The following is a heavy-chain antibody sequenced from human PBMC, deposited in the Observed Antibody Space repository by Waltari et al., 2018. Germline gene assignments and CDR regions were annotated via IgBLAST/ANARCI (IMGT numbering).Heavy chain of an antibody. CDR1: GGSIRRSGYY. V-gene: IGHV4-39*01. CDR3: ARQSYYDESGHD. Sequence: QLELQESGPGLVKPSETLSLTCSVSGGSIRRSGYYWVWIRQPPGKGPEWIGSIYYSGTTNYTPSLNSRVTISVDTAKNQFSLKLTSVTAADTAMYFCARQSYYDESGHDWGQGTLVTVSS. J-gene: IGHJ4*02. D-gene: IGHD3-22*01. CDR2: IYYSGTT.